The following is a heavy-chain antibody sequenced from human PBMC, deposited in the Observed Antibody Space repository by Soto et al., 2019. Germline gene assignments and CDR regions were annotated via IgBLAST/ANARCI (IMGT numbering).Heavy chain of an antibody. V-gene: IGHV1-18*01. CDR2: ISAYNGNT. Sequence: GASRKGSCQASGYTFTSYGISWVRQAPGQRLEWMGWISAYNGNTNYAQKLQGRVTMTTDTSTSTAYMELRSLRSDDTAVYYCARALGIYYDSSGPDPYDAFDIWGQGTMVTVSS. CDR3: ARALGIYYDSSGPDPYDAFDI. CDR1: GYTFTSYG. J-gene: IGHJ3*02. D-gene: IGHD3-22*01.